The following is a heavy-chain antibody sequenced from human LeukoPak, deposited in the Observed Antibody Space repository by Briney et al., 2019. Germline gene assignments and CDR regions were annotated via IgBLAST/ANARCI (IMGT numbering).Heavy chain of an antibody. Sequence: ASVKVSCKASGYTFTSYGISWVRQAPGQGLEWMGWISAYNGNTNYAQKLQGRVTMTTDTSTSTAYMELRSLRSDDTAVYYCARSNHCSGGSCSTGGWFDPWGQGTLVTVSS. CDR2: ISAYNGNT. D-gene: IGHD2-15*01. J-gene: IGHJ5*02. CDR3: ARSNHCSGGSCSTGGWFDP. CDR1: GYTFTSYG. V-gene: IGHV1-18*01.